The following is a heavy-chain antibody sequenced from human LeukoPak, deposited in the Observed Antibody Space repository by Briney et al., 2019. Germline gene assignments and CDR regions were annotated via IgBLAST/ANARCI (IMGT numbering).Heavy chain of an antibody. J-gene: IGHJ3*02. V-gene: IGHV4-59*08. CDR3: AKLGHSDGWYLGAFDI. D-gene: IGHD6-19*01. CDR2: TSYSRTT. Sequence: PSETLSLTCAVSGGSITGHYWNWIRQTPGMRLEWIGYTSYSRTTIYNSYFKGRATMSIDTSKSQLYLNLTSVTATDTAVYYCAKLGHSDGWYLGAFDIWGQGTTVIVSS. CDR1: GGSITGHY.